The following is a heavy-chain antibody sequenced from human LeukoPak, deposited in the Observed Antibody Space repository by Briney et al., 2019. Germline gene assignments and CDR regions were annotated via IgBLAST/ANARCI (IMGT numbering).Heavy chain of an antibody. J-gene: IGHJ6*03. Sequence: GGSLRLSCAASGFTFSSYSMNWVRRAPGKGLEWVSYIRSSSSTIYYADSVKGRFTVSRDNAKNSLYLQMNSLRAGDTAVYCCARDERALGYPTRGTSYYMDVWGKGTTVTVSS. CDR3: ARDERALGYPTRGTSYYMDV. CDR2: IRSSSSTI. CDR1: GFTFSSYS. V-gene: IGHV3-48*01. D-gene: IGHD2-15*01.